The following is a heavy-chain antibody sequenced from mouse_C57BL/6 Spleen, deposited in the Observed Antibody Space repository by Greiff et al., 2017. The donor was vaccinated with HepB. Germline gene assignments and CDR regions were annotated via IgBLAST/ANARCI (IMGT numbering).Heavy chain of an antibody. V-gene: IGHV1-15*01. Sequence: VQLQQSGAELVRPGASVTLSCKASGYTFTDYEMHWVKQTPVHGLEWIGAIDPETGGTAYNQKFKGKAILTADKSSSTAYMELRSLTSEDSAVYYCTRGELPAFAYWGQGTLVTVSA. CDR2: IDPETGGT. D-gene: IGHD3-3*01. J-gene: IGHJ3*01. CDR1: GYTFTDYE. CDR3: TRGELPAFAY.